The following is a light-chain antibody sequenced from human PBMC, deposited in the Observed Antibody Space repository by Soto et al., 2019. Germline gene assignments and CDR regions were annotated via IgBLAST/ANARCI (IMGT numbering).Light chain of an antibody. J-gene: IGLJ1*01. V-gene: IGLV2-8*01. CDR3: KSYGGSNNYV. CDR2: EVV. Sequence: QSVLTQPPSASGSPGQSVTISCTGTKNDIGLYDFVSWYQHHPGKAPRLIIYEVVQRPSGVPDRFSGSKSGNTASLTVSALQAADEADSFCKSYGGSNNYVFGSGTKVTVL. CDR1: KNDIGLYDF.